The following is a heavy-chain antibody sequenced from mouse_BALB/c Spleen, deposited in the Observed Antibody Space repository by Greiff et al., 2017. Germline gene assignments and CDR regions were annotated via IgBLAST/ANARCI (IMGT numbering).Heavy chain of an antibody. Sequence: EVQLVESGGGLVQPGGSRKLSCAASGFTFSSFGMHWVRQAPEKGLEWVAYISSGSSTIYYADTVTGRFTISRDNPKNTLFLQMTSLRSEDTAMYYCARSSLYDYDLIFDYWGQGTTLTVSS. CDR1: GFTFSSFG. CDR2: ISSGSSTI. CDR3: ARSSLYDYDLIFDY. V-gene: IGHV5-17*02. D-gene: IGHD2-4*01. J-gene: IGHJ2*01.